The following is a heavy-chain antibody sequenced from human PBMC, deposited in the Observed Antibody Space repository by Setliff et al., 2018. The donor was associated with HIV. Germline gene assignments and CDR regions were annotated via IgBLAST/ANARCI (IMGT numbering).Heavy chain of an antibody. D-gene: IGHD2-2*01. CDR2: ISGGGKSI. J-gene: IGHJ6*03. V-gene: IGHV3-21*01. Sequence: ALRLSCAASGFTFSSYTMHWVRQAPGKGLEWVASISGGGKSIYYADSVKGRFTISRDNADRSLYLQMNSLRAEDTSVYYCVKDEEYIGVVSATMNMPGYYHYYYMDVWGKGSTVTVSS. CDR3: VKDEEYIGVVSATMNMPGYYHYYYMDV. CDR1: GFTFSSYT.